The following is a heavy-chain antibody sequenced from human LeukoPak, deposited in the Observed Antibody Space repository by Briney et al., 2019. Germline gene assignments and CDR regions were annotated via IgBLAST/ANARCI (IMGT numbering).Heavy chain of an antibody. V-gene: IGHV4-39*01. CDR3: RKCVHRNGWSDY. CDR1: CGSISSSSYY. Sequence: SETLSLTCTVSCGSISSSSYYWVWIRQPPGKGLEWIGSIYYSGGTYYNPSLKSRITISVDTSKNQFSLKLTSVTAADTAVYYWRKCVHRNGWSDYWGQGTLVTVSS. J-gene: IGHJ4*02. CDR2: IYYSGGT. D-gene: IGHD6-19*01.